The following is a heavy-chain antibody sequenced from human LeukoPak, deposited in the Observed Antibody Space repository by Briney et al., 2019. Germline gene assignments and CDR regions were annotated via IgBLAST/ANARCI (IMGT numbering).Heavy chain of an antibody. Sequence: GGSLRLSCAPSGFTFSSYSMNWVRQAPGRGLEWVSSISSSSSYIYYADSVKGRFTISRDNAKNSLYLQMNSLRAEYTAVYYCAREKGHYDILTGYYKVFGYWGQGTLVTVSP. V-gene: IGHV3-21*01. CDR1: GFTFSSYS. D-gene: IGHD3-9*01. J-gene: IGHJ4*02. CDR3: AREKGHYDILTGYYKVFGY. CDR2: ISSSSSYI.